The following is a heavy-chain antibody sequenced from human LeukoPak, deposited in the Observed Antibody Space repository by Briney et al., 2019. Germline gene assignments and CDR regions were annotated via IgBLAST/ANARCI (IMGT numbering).Heavy chain of an antibody. D-gene: IGHD4-17*01. CDR3: ARTRTVTPAWWYFDL. Sequence: SSETLSLTCAVYGGSFSGYYWSWIRQPPGKGLEWIGEINHSGSTNYNPSLKSRVTISVDTSKNQFSLKLSSVTAADTAVYYCARTRTVTPAWWYFDLWGRGTLVTVSS. V-gene: IGHV4-34*01. CDR1: GGSFSGYY. J-gene: IGHJ2*01. CDR2: INHSGST.